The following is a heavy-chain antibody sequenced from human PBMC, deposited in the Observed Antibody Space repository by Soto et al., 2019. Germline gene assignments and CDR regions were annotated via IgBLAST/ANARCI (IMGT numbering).Heavy chain of an antibody. CDR3: AREVIPLTTDWYFDL. Sequence: QLQLRESGPGLVKPSETLSLTCTVSGGSISGGVGGLYYWSWIRQPPGKGLEWIGYIYDSRSTYSNPSLMRRVTISVDTSKTQFSLRLSSVTAADTAVYYCAREVIPLTTDWYFDLWGRGTLVTVSS. CDR1: GGSISGGVGGLYY. J-gene: IGHJ2*01. D-gene: IGHD4-17*01. CDR2: IYDSRST. V-gene: IGHV4-30-4*01.